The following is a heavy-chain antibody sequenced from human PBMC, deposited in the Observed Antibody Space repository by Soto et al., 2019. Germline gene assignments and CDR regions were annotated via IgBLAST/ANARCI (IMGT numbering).Heavy chain of an antibody. D-gene: IGHD3-10*01. CDR2: IIPIFGTA. CDR1: GGTFSSYA. J-gene: IGHJ6*02. Sequence: EASVKVSCKASGGTFSSYAISWVRQAPGQGLEWMGGIIPIFGTANYAQKFQGRVTITADESTSTAYMELSSLRSEDTAVYYCARDNVDTMVRGVIINYYYYYGMDVWGQGTTVTVSS. CDR3: ARDNVDTMVRGVIINYYYYYGMDV. V-gene: IGHV1-69*13.